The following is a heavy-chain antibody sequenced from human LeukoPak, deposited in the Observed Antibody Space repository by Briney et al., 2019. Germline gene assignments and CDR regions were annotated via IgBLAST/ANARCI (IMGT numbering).Heavy chain of an antibody. Sequence: KPSETLSLTCTVSGYSISSGYYWGWIRQPPGKGLEWIGSIYHSGSTYYNPSLKSRVTISVDTSKNQFSLKLSSVTAADTAVYYCARDHGYRAFDIWGQGTMVTVSS. CDR3: ARDHGYRAFDI. CDR1: GYSISSGYY. CDR2: IYHSGST. J-gene: IGHJ3*02. D-gene: IGHD5-18*01. V-gene: IGHV4-38-2*02.